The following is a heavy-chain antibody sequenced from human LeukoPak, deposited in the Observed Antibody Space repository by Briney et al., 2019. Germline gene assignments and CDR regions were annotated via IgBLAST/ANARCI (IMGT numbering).Heavy chain of an antibody. CDR3: ARGYGTYGY. V-gene: IGHV3-7*04. CDR1: GFTFSDYW. CDR2: IKQDGSEK. Sequence: GGSLRLSCAASGFTFSDYWMSWVRQAPGKGLEWVANIKQDGSEKDCVDSVKGRFTISRDNAKNSLYLQMNSLRAEDTAVYYCARGYGTYGYWGQGTLVTVSS. D-gene: IGHD1-7*01. J-gene: IGHJ4*02.